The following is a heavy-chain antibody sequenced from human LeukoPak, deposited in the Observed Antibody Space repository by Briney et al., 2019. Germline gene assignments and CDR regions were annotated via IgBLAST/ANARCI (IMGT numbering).Heavy chain of an antibody. CDR2: IYSDGNT. CDR1: GFTVSSNY. J-gene: IGHJ4*02. Sequence: GGSLRLSCAASGFTVSSNYMSWVRQAPGKGLERVSVIYSDGNTYYADSVKGRFTISRDNSKNTLYLQMNNLRAEDTAVYYCARVVVVVAALDYFDYWGQGTLVTVSS. D-gene: IGHD6-19*01. CDR3: ARVVVVVAALDYFDY. V-gene: IGHV3-66*01.